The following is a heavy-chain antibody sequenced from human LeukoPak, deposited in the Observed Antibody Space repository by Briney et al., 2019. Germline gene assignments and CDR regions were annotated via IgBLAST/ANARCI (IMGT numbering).Heavy chain of an antibody. CDR2: IYYSGST. V-gene: IGHV4-59*06. Sequence: SETLSLTCTVSGGSISSYYWSWIRQHPGKGLEWIGYIYYSGSTYYNPSLKSRVTISVDTSKNQFSLKLSSVTAADTAVYYCARSSSSWHDAFDIWGQGTMVTVSS. J-gene: IGHJ3*02. CDR1: GGSISSYY. D-gene: IGHD6-13*01. CDR3: ARSSSSWHDAFDI.